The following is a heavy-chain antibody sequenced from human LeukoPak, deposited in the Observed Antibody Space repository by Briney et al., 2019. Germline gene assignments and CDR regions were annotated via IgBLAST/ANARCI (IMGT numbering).Heavy chain of an antibody. CDR2: ISSSSSTI. J-gene: IGHJ6*02. D-gene: IGHD6-19*01. CDR1: GFTFSSYS. V-gene: IGHV3-48*02. CDR3: ARNLRSSGWYLVYYYGMDV. Sequence: PGGSLRLSCVASGFTFSSYSMNWVRQAPGKGLEWVSYISSSSSTIYYADSVKGRFTISRDNAKNSLYLQMNSLRDEDTAVYYCARNLRSSGWYLVYYYGMDVWGQGTTVTVSS.